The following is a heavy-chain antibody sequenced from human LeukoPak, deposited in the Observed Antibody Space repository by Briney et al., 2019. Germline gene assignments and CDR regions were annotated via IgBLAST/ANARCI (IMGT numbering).Heavy chain of an antibody. J-gene: IGHJ6*02. Sequence: PSETLSLTCTVSGGSISSYYWSWIRQPPGKGLEWIGYIYYSGSTNYNPSLKSRVTISVDTSKNQFSLKLSSVTAADTAVYYCATGYGVRYGMDVWGQGTTVTVSS. CDR2: IYYSGST. D-gene: IGHD4-17*01. V-gene: IGHV4-59*01. CDR3: ATGYGVRYGMDV. CDR1: GGSISSYY.